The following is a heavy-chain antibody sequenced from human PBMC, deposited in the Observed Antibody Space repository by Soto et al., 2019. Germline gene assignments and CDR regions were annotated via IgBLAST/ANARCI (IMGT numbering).Heavy chain of an antibody. CDR2: IYPGDSDT. V-gene: IGHV5-51*01. CDR3: TTLRGDPTFLDS. CDR1: GYSFASFW. J-gene: IGHJ4*02. Sequence: GESLKISCKGSGYSFASFWIAWVRQTPGKGLEWMAMIYPGDSDTTYNPSFQGLVTLSADRSISTAYLQWNSLKASDTAMYYCTTLRGDPTFLDSWGQGTLVTVSS. D-gene: IGHD4-17*01.